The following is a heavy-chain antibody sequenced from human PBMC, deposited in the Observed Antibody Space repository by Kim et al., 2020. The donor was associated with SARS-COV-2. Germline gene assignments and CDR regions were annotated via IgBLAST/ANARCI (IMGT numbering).Heavy chain of an antibody. CDR1: GFTFDDYA. CDR3: AKIRWDLTDYGMDG. V-gene: IGHV3-9*01. D-gene: IGHD3-9*01. CDR2: ISWNSGSI. Sequence: GGSLRLSCAASGFTFDDYAMHWVRQAPGKGLEWVSGISWNSGSIGYADSVKGRFTISRDNAKNSLYLQMNSLRAEDTALYYCAKIRWDLTDYGMDGWGQGTTVTVSS. J-gene: IGHJ6*02.